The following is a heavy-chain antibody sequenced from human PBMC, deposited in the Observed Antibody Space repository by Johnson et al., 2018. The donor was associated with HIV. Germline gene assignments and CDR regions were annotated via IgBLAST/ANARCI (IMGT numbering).Heavy chain of an antibody. CDR1: GFTFSSYG. CDR2: IRYDGSNK. V-gene: IGHV3-30*02. J-gene: IGHJ3*02. Sequence: QMLLVESGGGVVQPGGSLRLSCAASGFTFSSYGMHWVRQAPGKGLEWVAFIRYDGSNKYYADSVKGRFTISRDNSKNTLYLQLNGLRAEDTALYYCAKAVAGGCDAFDIGGQGTMVTVSS. CDR3: AKAVAGGCDAFDI. D-gene: IGHD6-13*01.